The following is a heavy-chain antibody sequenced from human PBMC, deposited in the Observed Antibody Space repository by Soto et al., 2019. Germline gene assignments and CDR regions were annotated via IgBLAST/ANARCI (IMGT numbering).Heavy chain of an antibody. J-gene: IGHJ4*02. V-gene: IGHV1-3*01. Sequence: ASVKVSCKASGYTFTSYAMHWVRQAPGQRLEWMGWINAGNGNTKYSQKFQGRVTIARDTSASTAYMELSSLRSEDTAVYYCARSVVVVTALDYWGQGTLVTVSS. CDR1: GYTFTSYA. CDR2: INAGNGNT. D-gene: IGHD2-21*02. CDR3: ARSVVVVTALDY.